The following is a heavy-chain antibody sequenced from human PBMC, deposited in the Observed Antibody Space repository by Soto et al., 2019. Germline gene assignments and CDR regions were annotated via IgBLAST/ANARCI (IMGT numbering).Heavy chain of an antibody. CDR2: TSYDGSNN. CDR1: GFTFRSYV. V-gene: IGHV3-33*05. CDR3: ARWGTTGGLDV. D-gene: IGHD3-16*01. Sequence: QVQLVESGGGVVQPGTPLRLSWVGSGFTFRSYVIHWVRQAPGKGLEWVALTSYDGSNNFYGDSVKGRFTISRHNSRNTVELQMDSLRFEDTALYYCARWGTTGGLDVWGQGTLVSVSS. J-gene: IGHJ4*02.